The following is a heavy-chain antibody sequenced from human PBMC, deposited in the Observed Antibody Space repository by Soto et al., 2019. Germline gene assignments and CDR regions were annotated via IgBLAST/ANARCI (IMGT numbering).Heavy chain of an antibody. Sequence: QLQLQESGPGLVKPSETLSLTCTVSGGSISSNNYYWGWIRQPPGKGLEWIGSIYYSGSTYYNPSHKSRVTISVDTSKNQFSLKLSSVTATDTAVYYCATSEGQLWLQYHYWGQGTLVTVSS. CDR1: GGSISSNNYY. CDR2: IYYSGST. CDR3: ATSEGQLWLQYHY. J-gene: IGHJ4*02. D-gene: IGHD5-18*01. V-gene: IGHV4-39*01.